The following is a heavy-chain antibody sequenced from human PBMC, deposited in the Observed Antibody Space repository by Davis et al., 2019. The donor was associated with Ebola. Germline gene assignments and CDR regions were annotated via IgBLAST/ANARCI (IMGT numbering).Heavy chain of an antibody. D-gene: IGHD3-16*01. J-gene: IGHJ4*02. CDR2: ISAYNGNT. V-gene: IGHV1-18*01. CDR3: ARDRGMITFGEVHQY. Sequence: ASVKVSCKASGYTFTSYGISWVRQAPGQGLEWMGWISAYNGNTNYAQKLQGRVTMTTDTSTSTAYMELRSLRSDDTAVYYCARDRGMITFGEVHQYWGQGTLVTVSS. CDR1: GYTFTSYG.